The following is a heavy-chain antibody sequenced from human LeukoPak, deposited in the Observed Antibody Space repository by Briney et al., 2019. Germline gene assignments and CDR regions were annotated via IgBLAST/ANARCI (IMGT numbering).Heavy chain of an antibody. J-gene: IGHJ3*02. V-gene: IGHV1-69*05. Sequence: ASVKVSCKASGGTFSSYAISWVRQAPGQGLELMGGIIPIFGTANYAQKFQGRVTMTTDTSTSTAYLELRSLRSDDTAVYYCARSRGGDAWDALDIWGQGTMVTVSS. CDR3: ARSRGGDAWDALDI. CDR2: IIPIFGTA. D-gene: IGHD2-21*02. CDR1: GGTFSSYA.